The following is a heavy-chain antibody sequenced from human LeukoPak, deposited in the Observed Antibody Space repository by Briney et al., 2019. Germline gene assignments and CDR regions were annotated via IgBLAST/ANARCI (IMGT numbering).Heavy chain of an antibody. CDR2: ISWNSGSI. V-gene: IGHV3-9*01. D-gene: IGHD3-10*01. J-gene: IGHJ4*02. Sequence: LRLSCAASGFTFSSYAMSWVRQAPGKGLEWVSGISWNSGSIGYADSVKGRFTISRDNAKNSLYLQMNSLRAEDTALYYCAKDNTYYYGSGSYFGDWGQGTLVTVSS. CDR3: AKDNTYYYGSGSYFGD. CDR1: GFTFSSYA.